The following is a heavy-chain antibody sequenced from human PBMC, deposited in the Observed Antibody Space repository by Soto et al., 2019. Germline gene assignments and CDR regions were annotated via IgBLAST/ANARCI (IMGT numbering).Heavy chain of an antibody. CDR2: INHSGST. V-gene: IGHV4-34*01. J-gene: IGHJ4*02. Sequence: SETLSLTCAVYGGSFSGYYWSWIRQPPGKGLEWIGEINHSGSTNYNPSLKSRVTISVDTSKNQFSLKLSSVTAADTAVYYCARESGGYSSSWARYYFDYWGQRTLVTVSS. CDR3: ARESGGYSSSWARYYFDY. CDR1: GGSFSGYY. D-gene: IGHD6-13*01.